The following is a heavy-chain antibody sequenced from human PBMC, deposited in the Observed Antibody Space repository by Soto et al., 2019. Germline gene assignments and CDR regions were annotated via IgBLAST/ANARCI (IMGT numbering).Heavy chain of an antibody. CDR2: IKSKTDGGTT. V-gene: IGHV3-15*01. Sequence: GGSLRLSCAASGFTFSNAWMSWVRQAPGKGLEWVGRIKSKTDGGTTDYAAPVKGRFTISRDDSKNTLYLQMNSLKTEDTAVYYCTTDLYGSGKSRPDDYWGQGTLVTVSS. CDR3: TTDLYGSGKSRPDDY. J-gene: IGHJ4*02. CDR1: GFTFSNAW. D-gene: IGHD3-10*01.